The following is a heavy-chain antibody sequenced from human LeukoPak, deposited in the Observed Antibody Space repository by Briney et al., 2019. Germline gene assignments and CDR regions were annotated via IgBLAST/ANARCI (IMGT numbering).Heavy chain of an antibody. Sequence: GGSLRLSCVVSGFNFSSYAISWVRQAPGKGLEWVSAISGSGDSTYYADSVKGRFTISRDTSKNTVHLQMNSLRAVDTAVYYCAKGVTYGYYFDYWGQGTLVTVSS. CDR1: GFNFSSYA. D-gene: IGHD4-17*01. CDR2: ISGSGDST. CDR3: AKGVTYGYYFDY. J-gene: IGHJ4*02. V-gene: IGHV3-23*01.